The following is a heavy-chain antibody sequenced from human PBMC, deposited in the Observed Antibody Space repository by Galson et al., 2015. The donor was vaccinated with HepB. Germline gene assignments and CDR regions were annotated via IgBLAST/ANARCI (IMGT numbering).Heavy chain of an antibody. CDR2: IYSSGST. D-gene: IGHD5-12*01. V-gene: IGHV4-61*02. J-gene: IGHJ4*02. CDR3: AGEYSGSSLSHPIDF. Sequence: TLSLTCTVSGGSISSGRYYWNWIRQPAGKGLEWIGRIYSSGSTNYNPSLESRVTMSLDTSKNQFPLKLSSVTAADTAVYYCAGEYSGSSLSHPIDFWGQGTVLTVSS. CDR1: GGSISSGRYY.